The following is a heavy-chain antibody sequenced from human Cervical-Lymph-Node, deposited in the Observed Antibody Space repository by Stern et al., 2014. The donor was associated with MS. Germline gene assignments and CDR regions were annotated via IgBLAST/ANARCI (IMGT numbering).Heavy chain of an antibody. CDR3: VRERSSRGFDY. J-gene: IGHJ4*02. CDR2: ISYDGNTK. V-gene: IGHV3-30-3*01. Sequence: VKLEESGGGVVQPGRSLRVSWATAGFTFTSYAMNWVRQAPGKGLEWVAVISYDGNTKYYADSVKGRFTISRDNSKNTLYLQMSSLRAEDTAVYYCVRERSSRGFDYWGQGSLVTVSS. D-gene: IGHD5/OR15-5a*01. CDR1: GFTFTSYA.